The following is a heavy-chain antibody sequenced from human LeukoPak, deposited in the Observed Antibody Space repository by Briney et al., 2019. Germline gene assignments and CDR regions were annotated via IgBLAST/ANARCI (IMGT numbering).Heavy chain of an antibody. CDR2: INHSGST. V-gene: IGHV4-34*01. D-gene: IGHD3-10*01. Sequence: SETLSLTCAVYGGSFSGYYWSWIRQPPGKGLEWIGEINHSGSTNYNPSLKSRVTISVDTSKNQFSLKLSSVTAADTAVYYCARERSGTFFAWGRGTLVTVSS. CDR3: ARERSGTFFA. CDR1: GGSFSGYY. J-gene: IGHJ4*02.